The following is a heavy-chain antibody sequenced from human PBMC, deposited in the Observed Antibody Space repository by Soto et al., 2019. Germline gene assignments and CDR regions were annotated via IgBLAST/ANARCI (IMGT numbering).Heavy chain of an antibody. Sequence: GGSLRLSCAASGFTFSSYSMNWVRQAPGKGLEWVSSISSSSSYIYYADSVKGRFTISRDNAKNSLYLQMNSLRAEDTAVYYCASDNGADFWSGYYESGYYYYYMDVWGKGTTVTVSS. J-gene: IGHJ6*03. CDR2: ISSSSSYI. V-gene: IGHV3-21*01. CDR1: GFTFSSYS. CDR3: ASDNGADFWSGYYESGYYYYYMDV. D-gene: IGHD3-3*01.